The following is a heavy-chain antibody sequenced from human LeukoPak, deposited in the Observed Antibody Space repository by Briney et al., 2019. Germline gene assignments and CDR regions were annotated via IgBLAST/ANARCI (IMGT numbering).Heavy chain of an antibody. D-gene: IGHD3-22*01. V-gene: IGHV1-18*01. Sequence: ASVKVSCKASGGTFSSYAISWVRQAPGQGLEWMGWISAYNGNTNYAQKLQGRITMTTDTSTSTAYMELRSLRSDDTAVYYCARGDSSGYYGYWGQGTLVTVSS. J-gene: IGHJ4*02. CDR1: GGTFSSYA. CDR3: ARGDSSGYYGY. CDR2: ISAYNGNT.